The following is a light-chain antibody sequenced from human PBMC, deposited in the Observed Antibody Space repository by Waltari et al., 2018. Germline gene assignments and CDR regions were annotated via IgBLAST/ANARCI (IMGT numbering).Light chain of an antibody. Sequence: QTVVTQEPSLSVSPGGTVTLTCALSSGSLSTTSYATWYQQTPGQAPRTVVYKANARSSGVPDRCSGSILGNTAALTITGAQADDESDYYCALYMGSGIWVFGGGTRLTVL. CDR3: ALYMGSGIWV. CDR1: SGSLSTTSY. CDR2: KAN. V-gene: IGLV8-61*01. J-gene: IGLJ3*02.